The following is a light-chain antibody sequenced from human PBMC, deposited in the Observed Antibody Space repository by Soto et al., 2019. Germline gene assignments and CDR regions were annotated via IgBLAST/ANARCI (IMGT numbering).Light chain of an antibody. CDR1: QTISSW. V-gene: IGKV1-5*03. J-gene: IGKJ1*01. CDR3: QHYNSYSEA. CDR2: KAS. Sequence: DIQMTQSPSTLSGSVGDRVTITCRASQTISSWLAWYQHKPVKAPKLLIYKASTLKSWVPSRFSGSGSGTEFTLTISSLQPDYFATYYCQHYNSYSEAFGQGTKVDI.